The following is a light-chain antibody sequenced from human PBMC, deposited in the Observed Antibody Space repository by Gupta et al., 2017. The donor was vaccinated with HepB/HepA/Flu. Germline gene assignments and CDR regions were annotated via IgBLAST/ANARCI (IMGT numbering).Light chain of an antibody. CDR3: QAWDSNTAI. J-gene: IGLJ2*01. CDR1: KLGEKY. Sequence: SYELTQPPSMSVSPGPRASLTCSGDKLGEKYACWYQQKPGQSPVVLMYQDSKRPSGIPERFSGSNSGNTATLTISGTQAMDEADYFCQAWDSNTAIFGGGTKLTVL. V-gene: IGLV3-1*01. CDR2: QDS.